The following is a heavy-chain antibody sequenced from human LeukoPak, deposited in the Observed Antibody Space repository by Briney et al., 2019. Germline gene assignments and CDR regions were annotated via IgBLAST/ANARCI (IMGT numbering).Heavy chain of an antibody. CDR3: ARFLATWDYYYMDV. CDR2: ISSSSSYI. J-gene: IGHJ6*03. CDR1: GFTFISYN. V-gene: IGHV3-21*01. D-gene: IGHD3-3*01. Sequence: GSLRLSCAASGFTFISYNMNWVRQVPGKGLEWVSSISSSSSYIYYADSVRGRFTISRDNDKNSVYLQMNSLRAEDTAVYYCARFLATWDYYYMDVWGSGTTVTVSS.